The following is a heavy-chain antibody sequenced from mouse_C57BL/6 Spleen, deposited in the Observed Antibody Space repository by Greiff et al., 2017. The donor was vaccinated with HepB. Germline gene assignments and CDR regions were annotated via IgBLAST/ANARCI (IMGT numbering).Heavy chain of an antibody. CDR2: IILKSDNYAT. CDR3: TGSNWDGAWFAY. Sequence: EVKLEESGGGLVQPGGSMKLSCVASGFTFSNYWMNWVRQSPEKGLEWVAQIILKSDNYATHYAEYVKGRFTISRDDSKSSVYLQMNNLRAEDTGIYYCTGSNWDGAWFAYWGQGTLVTVSA. D-gene: IGHD4-1*01. J-gene: IGHJ3*01. CDR1: GFTFSNYW. V-gene: IGHV6-3*01.